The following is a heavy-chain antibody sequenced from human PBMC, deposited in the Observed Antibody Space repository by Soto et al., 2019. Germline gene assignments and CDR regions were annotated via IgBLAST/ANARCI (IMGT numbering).Heavy chain of an antibody. CDR3: ARSSIAAAGTSICDY. J-gene: IGHJ4*02. D-gene: IGHD6-13*01. CDR1: GGSISSGGYY. CDR2: IYYSGST. Sequence: PSETLSLTCTVSGGSISSGGYYWSWIRQHPGKGLEWIGYIYYSGSTYYNPSLKSRVTISVDTSKNQFSLKLSSVTAADTAVYYCARSSIAAAGTSICDYWGQGTLVTVSS. V-gene: IGHV4-31*03.